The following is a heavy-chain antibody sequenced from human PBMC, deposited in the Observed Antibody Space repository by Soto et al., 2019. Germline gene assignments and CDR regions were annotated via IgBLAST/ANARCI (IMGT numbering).Heavy chain of an antibody. CDR2: ISGYNGNT. CDR3: AREGPAPYYYYGMDV. V-gene: IGHV1-18*01. CDR1: GYSFTTYG. J-gene: IGHJ6*02. Sequence: QVQLVQSRGEVKKPGASVKVSCKTSGYSFTTYGISWVRQAAGQGLEWMGWISGYNGNTNYAQKLQGRVTMTTDTSTSTAYMELRSLRSDDTAVYYCAREGPAPYYYYGMDVWGQGGTVTVSS.